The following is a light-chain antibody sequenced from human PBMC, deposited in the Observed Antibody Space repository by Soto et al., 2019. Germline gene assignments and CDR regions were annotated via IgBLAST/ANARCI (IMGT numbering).Light chain of an antibody. CDR2: DAS. J-gene: IGKJ4*01. Sequence: EIVLTHSPGTLSLSPWERATLSCRASQSVSSSYLAWYQQKPGQAPRLLIYDASSRATGIPDRFSGSGSGTDFTLTISRLEPEDFAVYYCQQYGNSPLTFGGGTKVDIK. CDR3: QQYGNSPLT. V-gene: IGKV3-20*01. CDR1: QSVSSSY.